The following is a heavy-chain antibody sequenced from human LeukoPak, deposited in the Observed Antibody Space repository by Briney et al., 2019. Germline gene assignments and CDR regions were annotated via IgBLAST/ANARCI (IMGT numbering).Heavy chain of an antibody. Sequence: GGSLRLSCAASGFTFSTYNMNWVRQAPGKGLEFVSVIYAGGDTFYADSVKGRFTISRDSSKNTLYLHMSSLTPEDTAVYYCAQARSSSGYGPLGFYWGQGTLVTVSS. CDR2: IYAGGDT. J-gene: IGHJ1*01. CDR3: AQARSSSGYGPLGFY. CDR1: GFTFSTYN. D-gene: IGHD5-12*01. V-gene: IGHV3-53*01.